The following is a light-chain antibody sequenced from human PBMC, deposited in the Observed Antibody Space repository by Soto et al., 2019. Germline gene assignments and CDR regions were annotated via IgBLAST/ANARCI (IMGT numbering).Light chain of an antibody. CDR2: GAS. J-gene: IGKJ1*01. CDR3: QQYNKWLLT. Sequence: EIVMTQSPATLSVSPGERATLSCRASQSVSSNLAWYQQKPGQTPRLLISGASTRAIGIPARFSGSGSVTEFTLPISSPQSEDFAVSYCQQYNKWLLTFGHGTNVEI. V-gene: IGKV3-15*01. CDR1: QSVSSN.